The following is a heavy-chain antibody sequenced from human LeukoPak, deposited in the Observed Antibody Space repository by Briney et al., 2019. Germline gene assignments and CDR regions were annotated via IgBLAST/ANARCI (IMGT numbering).Heavy chain of an antibody. D-gene: IGHD6-13*01. Sequence: SETLSLTCTVPIDSITNYYWSWIRQPPGKGLEWIGFIYHSGNTNKNPSLTTRVTMSVDTSKTQITLRLSSVTAADTAVYYCAREEGIAAAGALEYWGQGILVTVSS. CDR3: AREEGIAAAGALEY. CDR1: IDSITNYY. V-gene: IGHV4-59*01. CDR2: IYHSGNT. J-gene: IGHJ4*02.